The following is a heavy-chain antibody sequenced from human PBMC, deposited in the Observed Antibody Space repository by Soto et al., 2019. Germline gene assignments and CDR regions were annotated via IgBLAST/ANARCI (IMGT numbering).Heavy chain of an antibody. CDR1: GFTFSSYS. D-gene: IGHD4-17*01. V-gene: IGHV3-21*01. CDR3: ARATVTTGRIGDFDM. CDR2: ITSSSSYI. J-gene: IGHJ3*02. Sequence: EVQLVESGGGLVKPGGSLRLSCAASGFTFSSYSMNWVRQAPGKGLEWVSSITSSSSYINYADSVKGRFTISRDNAKNSLYLQTNSLRAEDTAVYYWARATVTTGRIGDFDMWGQGTMVTVSS.